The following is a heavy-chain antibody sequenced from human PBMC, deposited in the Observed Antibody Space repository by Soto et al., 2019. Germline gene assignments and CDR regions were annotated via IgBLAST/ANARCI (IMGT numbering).Heavy chain of an antibody. CDR1: GGTFSSYS. CDR2: TIPIFGTA. V-gene: IGHV1-69*13. Sequence: ASVKVSCKASGGTFSSYSISWVRQAPGQGLEWMGGTIPIFGTANYAQKFQGRVTITADESTSTAYMELSSLRSEDTAVYYCAIEYSSSPPYYPIGYWGQGTLVTVSS. D-gene: IGHD6-6*01. CDR3: AIEYSSSPPYYPIGY. J-gene: IGHJ4*02.